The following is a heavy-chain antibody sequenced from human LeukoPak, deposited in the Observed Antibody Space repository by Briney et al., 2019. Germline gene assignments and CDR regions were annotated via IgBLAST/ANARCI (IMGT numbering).Heavy chain of an antibody. J-gene: IGHJ4*02. D-gene: IGHD2-21*02. Sequence: RTGGSLRLSCAASGFTFSSYAMSWVRQAPGKGLEWVSAISGSGGSTYYADSVKGRFTISRDNSKNTLYLQMNSLRAEDTAVYYCAKTIIDIVVVTRNWYFDYWGQGTLVTVSS. CDR1: GFTFSSYA. CDR3: AKTIIDIVVVTRNWYFDY. V-gene: IGHV3-23*01. CDR2: ISGSGGST.